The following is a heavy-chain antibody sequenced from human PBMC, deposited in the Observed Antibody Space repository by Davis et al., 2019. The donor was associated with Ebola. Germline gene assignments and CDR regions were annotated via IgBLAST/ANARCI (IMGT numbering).Heavy chain of an antibody. D-gene: IGHD1/OR15-1a*01. V-gene: IGHV4-34*01. J-gene: IGHJ6*02. Sequence: MPSETLSLTCAVYGGSFSGYYWSWIRQPPGKGLEWIGEINHSGNTNYNPSLKSRVTISVDTSKNQFSLKLSSVTAADTAVYYCARFRRTFYYYYGMDVWGQGTTVTVSS. CDR2: INHSGNT. CDR1: GGSFSGYY. CDR3: ARFRRTFYYYYGMDV.